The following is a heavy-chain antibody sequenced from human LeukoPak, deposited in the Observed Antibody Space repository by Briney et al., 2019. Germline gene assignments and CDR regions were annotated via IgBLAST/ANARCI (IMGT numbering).Heavy chain of an antibody. CDR2: ISYDGSNK. Sequence: GRSLRLSCAASGFTFSSYGMHWVRQAPGKGLEWVAVISYDGSNKYYADSVKGRFTISRDNSKNTLYLQMNSLRAEDTAVYYCAKEAGLRIFDYWGQGTLVTVSS. V-gene: IGHV3-30*18. J-gene: IGHJ4*02. CDR3: AKEAGLRIFDY. CDR1: GFTFSSYG. D-gene: IGHD5-12*01.